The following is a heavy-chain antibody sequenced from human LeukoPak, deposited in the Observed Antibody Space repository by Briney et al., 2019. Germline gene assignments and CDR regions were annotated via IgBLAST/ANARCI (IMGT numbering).Heavy chain of an antibody. Sequence: PGGSLRLSCAASGSTFSSYAMSWVRQAPGKGLEWVSAISGSGGSTYYADSVKGRFTISRDNSKNTLYLQMNSLRAEDTAVYYCAKVQVYSNYGTLDYWGQGTLVTVSS. CDR1: GSTFSSYA. CDR2: ISGSGGST. V-gene: IGHV3-23*01. J-gene: IGHJ4*02. D-gene: IGHD4-11*01. CDR3: AKVQVYSNYGTLDY.